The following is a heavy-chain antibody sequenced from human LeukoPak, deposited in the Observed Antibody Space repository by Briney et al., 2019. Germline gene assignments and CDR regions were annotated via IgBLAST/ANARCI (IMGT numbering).Heavy chain of an antibody. CDR3: ARVGVELPYYYYMDV. CDR2: IRSKANSYAT. V-gene: IGHV3-73*01. CDR1: GFTFSGSA. Sequence: GGSLRLSCAASGFTFSGSAMHWVRQASGKGLEWVGRIRSKANSYATAYAASVRGRFTISRDDSKNTAYLQMNSLRAEDTAVYYCARVGVELPYYYYMDVWGKGTTVTVSS. D-gene: IGHD2-15*01. J-gene: IGHJ6*03.